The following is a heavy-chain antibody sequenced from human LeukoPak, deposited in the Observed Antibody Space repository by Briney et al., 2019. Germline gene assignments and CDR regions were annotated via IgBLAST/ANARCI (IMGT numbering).Heavy chain of an antibody. CDR2: INPNSGGT. D-gene: IGHD6-19*01. CDR3: ARDSGPHNEQWLSRRWFDP. CDR1: GYTFTGYY. Sequence: ASVKVSCRASGYTFTGYYMHWVRQAPGQGLEWMGWINPNSGGTNYAQKFQGRVTMTRDTSISTAYMELSRLRSDDTAVYYCARDSGPHNEQWLSRRWFDPWGRGTLVTVSS. J-gene: IGHJ5*02. V-gene: IGHV1-2*02.